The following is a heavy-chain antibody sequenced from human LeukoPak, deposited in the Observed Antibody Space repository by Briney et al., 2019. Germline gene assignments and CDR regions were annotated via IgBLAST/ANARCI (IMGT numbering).Heavy chain of an antibody. CDR2: ISWNSGSI. CDR3: AKVRAEFGATDSVGVPGGYFQH. D-gene: IGHD1-26*01. V-gene: IGHV3-9*01. CDR1: GFTFDDYA. Sequence: SGGSLRLSCAASGFTFDDYAMHWVRQAPGKGLEWVAGISWNSGSIGYADSVKGRFTISRDNAKNSLYLQMNSLRAEDTALYYCAKVRAEFGATDSVGVPGGYFQHWGQGTLVTVSS. J-gene: IGHJ1*01.